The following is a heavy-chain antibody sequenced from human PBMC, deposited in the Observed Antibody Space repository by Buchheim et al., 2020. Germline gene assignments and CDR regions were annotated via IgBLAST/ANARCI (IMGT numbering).Heavy chain of an antibody. V-gene: IGHV1-8*01. CDR3: ASNLYCSGGSCYTIGGY. D-gene: IGHD2-15*01. CDR2: MNPNSGNT. Sequence: QVQLVQFGAEVKKPGASVKVSCKASGYTFTSYDINWVRQATGQGLEWMGWMNPNSGNTGYAQKFQGRVTMTRNTSISAAYMELSSLRSEDTAVYYCASNLYCSGGSCYTIGGYWGQGTL. CDR1: GYTFTSYD. J-gene: IGHJ4*02.